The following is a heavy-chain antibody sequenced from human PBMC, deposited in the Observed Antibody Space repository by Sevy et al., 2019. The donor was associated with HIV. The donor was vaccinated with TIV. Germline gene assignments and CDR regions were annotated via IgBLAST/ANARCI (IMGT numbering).Heavy chain of an antibody. CDR3: TTSPGVTASFGGVSFSDHYHGMDI. J-gene: IGHJ6*01. D-gene: IGHD3-10*01. Sequence: GGSLRLSCAASGFTFSNAWMSWVRQAPGKGLEWVGRIKSTTDSGTTDYAAPVKGRFTISRDDSKNTLYLQMNSLKTEDIAVYYCTTSPGVTASFGGVSFSDHYHGMDIWGQGTTVTVSS. CDR1: GFTFSNAW. CDR2: IKSTTDSGTT. V-gene: IGHV3-15*01.